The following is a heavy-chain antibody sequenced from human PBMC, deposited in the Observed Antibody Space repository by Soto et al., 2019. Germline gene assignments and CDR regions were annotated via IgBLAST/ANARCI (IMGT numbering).Heavy chain of an antibody. CDR2: FSGSGGST. J-gene: IGHJ6*02. Sequence: EVQLLESGGGLVQPGGSLRLSCAAAGFTFSNYALTWVRQSPGKGLEWVSTFSGSGGSTYYADSVRGRFTISRDNSKNTLFQQMNSLRVEDTAIYYCARDWTGDTCPCLDVWGQGTTVSVSS. CDR1: GFTFSNYA. CDR3: ARDWTGDTCPCLDV. V-gene: IGHV3-23*01. D-gene: IGHD3-3*01.